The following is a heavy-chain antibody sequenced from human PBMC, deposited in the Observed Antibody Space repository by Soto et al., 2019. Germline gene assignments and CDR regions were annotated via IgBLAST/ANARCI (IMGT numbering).Heavy chain of an antibody. CDR1: GYSFTSYW. D-gene: IGHD2-2*01. V-gene: IGHV5-51*01. J-gene: IGHJ6*02. CDR3: ARHSEAYCSSTRRYDYYYGMDV. Sequence: GESLKISCKGSGYSFTSYWIGWVRQMPGKGLEWMGIIYPGDSDTRYSPSFQGRVTISADKSISTAYLQWSSLKASDTAMYYCARHSEAYCSSTRRYDYYYGMDVWGQGPTVTVYS. CDR2: IYPGDSDT.